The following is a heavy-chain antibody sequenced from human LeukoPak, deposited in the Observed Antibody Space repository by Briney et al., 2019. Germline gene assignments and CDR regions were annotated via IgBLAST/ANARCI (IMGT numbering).Heavy chain of an antibody. J-gene: IGHJ4*01. D-gene: IGHD2-2*01. CDR3: AKLTCSSTFCPLDY. V-gene: IGHV4-39*01. CDR2: VSYSGTT. CDR1: GGSISSSSFF. Sequence: SETLSLTCTVSGGSISSSSFFWAWIRQPPGKGLEWIGTVSYSGTTYYSPSLKSRVTISVDTSKNQFSLRLTSVTAADTALYYCAKLTCSSTFCPLDYWGHGTLVTVSS.